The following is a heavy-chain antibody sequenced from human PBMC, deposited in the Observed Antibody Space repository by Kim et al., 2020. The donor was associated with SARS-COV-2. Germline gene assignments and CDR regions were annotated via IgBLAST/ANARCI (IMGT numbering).Heavy chain of an antibody. CDR1: GFTFSSYW. CDR2: IKQDGSEK. J-gene: IGHJ4*02. Sequence: GGSLRLSCAASGFTFSSYWMSWVRQAPGKGLEWVANIKQDGSEKYYVDSVKGRFTISRDNGKNSLYLQMNSLRAEDTAVYYCARVYGDYDYYFDYWGQGTLVTVSS. V-gene: IGHV3-7*04. CDR3: ARVYGDYDYYFDY. D-gene: IGHD4-17*01.